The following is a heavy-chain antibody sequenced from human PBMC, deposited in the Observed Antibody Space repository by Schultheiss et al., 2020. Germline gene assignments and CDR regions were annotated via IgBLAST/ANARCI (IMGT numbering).Heavy chain of an antibody. CDR3: AKDPWHIVVVTAINY. CDR2: IIPIFGTA. V-gene: IGHV1-69*05. CDR1: GGTFSSYA. D-gene: IGHD2-21*02. J-gene: IGHJ4*02. Sequence: SVKVSCKASGGTFSSYAISWVRQAPGQGLEWMGGIIPIFGTANYAQKFQGRVTMTRNTSISTAYMELSSLRSDDTAVYYCAKDPWHIVVVTAINYWGQGTLVTVSS.